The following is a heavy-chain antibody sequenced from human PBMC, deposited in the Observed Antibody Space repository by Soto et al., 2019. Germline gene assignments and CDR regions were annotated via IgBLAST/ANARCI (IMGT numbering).Heavy chain of an antibody. Sequence: GASVKVSCKASGYTFTSYDINWVRQATGRGLEWMGWMNPNSGNTGYAQKFQGRVTMTRNTSISTAYMELSSLRSEDTAVYYCATTRQLLYAGVYYYYGMDVWGQWTTVTVS. J-gene: IGHJ6*02. CDR1: GYTFTSYD. V-gene: IGHV1-8*01. CDR2: MNPNSGNT. D-gene: IGHD2-2*02. CDR3: ATTRQLLYAGVYYYYGMDV.